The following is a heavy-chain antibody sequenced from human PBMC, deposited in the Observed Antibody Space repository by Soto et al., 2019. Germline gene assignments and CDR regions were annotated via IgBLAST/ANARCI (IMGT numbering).Heavy chain of an antibody. J-gene: IGHJ4*02. CDR2: IYYSGST. D-gene: IGHD6-13*01. V-gene: IGHV4-31*03. CDR1: GGSISSGGYY. Sequence: SETLSLTCTVSGGSISSGGYYWSWIRQHPGKGLEWIGYIYYSGSTYYNPSLKSRVTISVDTSKNQLSLKLSSVTAADTAVYYCARVPINSSPEGYYFDYWGQGTLVTVSS. CDR3: ARVPINSSPEGYYFDY.